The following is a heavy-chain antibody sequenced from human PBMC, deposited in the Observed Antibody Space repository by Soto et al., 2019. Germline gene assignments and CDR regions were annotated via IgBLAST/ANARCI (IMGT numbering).Heavy chain of an antibody. Sequence: EVQLVESGGGLVKPGGSLRLSCAASGFTFSSYSMNWVRQAPGKGLEWVSSISSSSSYIYYADSVKGRFTISRDNAKNSLYLQMNSLRAEDTAVYYCARDASHNWNLGGMDVWGQGTTVTVSS. J-gene: IGHJ6*02. CDR2: ISSSSSYI. V-gene: IGHV3-21*01. D-gene: IGHD1-20*01. CDR1: GFTFSSYS. CDR3: ARDASHNWNLGGMDV.